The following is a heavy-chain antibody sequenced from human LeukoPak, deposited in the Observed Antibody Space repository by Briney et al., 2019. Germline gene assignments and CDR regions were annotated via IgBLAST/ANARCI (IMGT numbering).Heavy chain of an antibody. V-gene: IGHV1-2*02. CDR1: GYTFTGYS. Sequence: ASVKVSCKASGYTFTGYSIHWVRQAPGQGLEWMGWINLKSGGTNYAQKFQARVTISADKSISTAYLQWSSLKASDTAMYYCARQLGYSYGTNYFDYWGQGTLVTVSS. CDR3: ARQLGYSYGTNYFDY. CDR2: INLKSGGT. J-gene: IGHJ4*02. D-gene: IGHD5-18*01.